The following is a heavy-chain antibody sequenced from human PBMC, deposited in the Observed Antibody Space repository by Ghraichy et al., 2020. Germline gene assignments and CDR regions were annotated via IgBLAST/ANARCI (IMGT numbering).Heavy chain of an antibody. CDR2: IYPGDSDT. CDR1: GYSFTSYW. CDR3: ARQGGNYYDSSGYGELFRDY. D-gene: IGHD3-22*01. J-gene: IGHJ4*02. V-gene: IGHV5-51*01. Sequence: GESLNISCKGSGYSFTSYWIGWVRQMPGKGLEWMGIIYPGDSDTRYSPSFQGQVTISAAKSISTAYLQWSSLKASDTAMYYCARQGGNYYDSSGYGELFRDYWGQGTLVTVSS.